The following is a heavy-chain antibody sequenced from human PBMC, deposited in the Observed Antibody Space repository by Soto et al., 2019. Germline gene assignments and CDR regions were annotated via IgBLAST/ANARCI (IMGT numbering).Heavy chain of an antibody. J-gene: IGHJ4*02. CDR1: GGSVSSDTYH. Sequence: PSETLSLTCSVSGGSVSSDTYHWNWIRKPPGKRLEWIGFVYYSGSTNYNPSLKGRFTISRDNAKNSLYLQMNGLRAEDTAVYYCARILIIGTTRGSYFDYWGQGTLVTVSS. V-gene: IGHV4-61*01. CDR2: VYYSGST. D-gene: IGHD1-20*01. CDR3: ARILIIGTTRGSYFDY.